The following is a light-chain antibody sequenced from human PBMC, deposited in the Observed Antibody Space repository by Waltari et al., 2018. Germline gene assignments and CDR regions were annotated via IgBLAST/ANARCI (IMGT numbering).Light chain of an antibody. CDR1: QSVSRY. V-gene: IGKV3-20*01. CDR3: QNHERLPAT. CDR2: AAS. Sequence: EVVLTQSTGTLSLSPGERATLSCRSSQSVSRYLAWYQQRPGQAPRRLIYAASTRATGVPDRVSGSGFGTDVSLTISRLEPEDFAVYYCQNHERLPATFGQGTKVEIK. J-gene: IGKJ1*01.